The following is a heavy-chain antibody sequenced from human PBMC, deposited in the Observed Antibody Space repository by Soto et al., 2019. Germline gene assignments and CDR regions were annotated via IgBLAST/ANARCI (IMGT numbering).Heavy chain of an antibody. CDR3: ARDPHPTYGGKVDFDF. D-gene: IGHD2-15*01. Sequence: SETLSLTCTVSGGSISSGDYYWSWIRQPPGKGLEWIGYIYYSGSTYYNPSLKSRVTISVDTSKNQFSLKLSSVTAADTAVYYCARDPHPTYGGKVDFDFWGQGTLLTVSS. V-gene: IGHV4-30-4*01. CDR1: GGSISSGDYY. CDR2: IYYSGST. J-gene: IGHJ4*02.